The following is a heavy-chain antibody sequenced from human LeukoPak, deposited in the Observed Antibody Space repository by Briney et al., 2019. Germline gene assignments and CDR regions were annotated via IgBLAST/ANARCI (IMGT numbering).Heavy chain of an antibody. CDR1: GYTFTGYY. CDR2: INPNSGGT. CDR3: AREYYDNLNWFDP. J-gene: IGHJ5*02. V-gene: IGHV1-2*02. Sequence: GASVKVSCKASGYTFTGYYIHWVRQAPGQGLEWMGWINPNSGGTNYAQKFQGRVTMTRDMSISTAYMELSRLSSDDTAIYYCAREYYDNLNWFDPWGQGTLVTVSS. D-gene: IGHD3-22*01.